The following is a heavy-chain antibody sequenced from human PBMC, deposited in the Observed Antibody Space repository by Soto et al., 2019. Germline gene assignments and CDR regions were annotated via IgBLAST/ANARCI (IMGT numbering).Heavy chain of an antibody. CDR1: GGSISSSSYY. Sequence: SETLSLTCTVSGGSISSSSYYWGWIRQPPGKGLEWIGSIHYSGRTYYKPPLKSQDNKSVDTSKNQFTLKMSSVTAAETAVKNCARHPRGKIQLWFPYYFDYWGQGTLVTVSS. CDR3: ARHPRGKIQLWFPYYFDY. J-gene: IGHJ4*02. D-gene: IGHD5-18*01. CDR2: IHYSGRT. V-gene: IGHV4-39*01.